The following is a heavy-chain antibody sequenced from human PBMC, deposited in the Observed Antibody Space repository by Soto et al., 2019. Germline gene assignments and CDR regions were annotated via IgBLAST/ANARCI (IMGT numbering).Heavy chain of an antibody. CDR2: ISSGGDP. J-gene: IGHJ4*02. CDR1: GFSISDKF. Sequence: GGSLRLSCATSGFSISDKFMSWVRQAPGKGLEWISVISSGGDPSYADSVKGRFTISRDITKSTLLLQMTSLRADDTAVYFCARDSGYSSAYWEHYFDYWGQGTLVTVSS. V-gene: IGHV3-53*01. D-gene: IGHD3-16*01. CDR3: ARDSGYSSAYWEHYFDY.